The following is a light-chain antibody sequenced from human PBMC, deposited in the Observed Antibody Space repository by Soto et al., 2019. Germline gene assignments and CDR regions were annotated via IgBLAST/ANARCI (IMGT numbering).Light chain of an antibody. CDR3: CSYAGSSVAYV. J-gene: IGLJ1*01. Sequence: QSALTQPASVSGSPGQSITISCTGTSSDVGSYDLVSWYQQHPGKAPKLMIYEGTKRPSGVSNRFSGSKSGNTASLTISGLLAEDEADYYCCSYAGSSVAYVFGTGTKVTLL. CDR2: EGT. V-gene: IGLV2-23*01. CDR1: SSDVGSYDL.